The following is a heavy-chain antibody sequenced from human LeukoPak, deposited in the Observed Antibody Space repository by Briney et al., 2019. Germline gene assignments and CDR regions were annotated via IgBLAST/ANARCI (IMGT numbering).Heavy chain of an antibody. Sequence: GGSLRLSCAASGFTFSDYYMSWIRQAPGKGLEWVSYISSSSSTIYYADSVKGRFTISRDNAKNSLYLQMNSLRAEDTAVYYCARIPAAPLGYYYYYMDVWGKGTTVTVSS. CDR1: GFTFSDYY. V-gene: IGHV3-11*04. D-gene: IGHD2-2*01. CDR3: ARIPAAPLGYYYYYMDV. J-gene: IGHJ6*03. CDR2: ISSSSSTI.